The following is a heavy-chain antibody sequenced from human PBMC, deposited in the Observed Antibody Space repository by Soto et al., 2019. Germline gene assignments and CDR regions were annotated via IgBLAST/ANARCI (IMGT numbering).Heavy chain of an antibody. J-gene: IGHJ6*02. D-gene: IGHD3-10*01. CDR2: IYYSGST. V-gene: IGHV4-31*03. CDR3: ARDSKYYGSGTSPPYYYGMDV. CDR1: GGSISSGGYY. Sequence: PSETLSLTCTVSGGSISSGGYYWSWIRQHPGEGLEWIGYIYYSGSTYYNPSLKSRVTISVDTSKNQFPLKLSSVTAADTAVYYCARDSKYYGSGTSPPYYYGMDVWGQGTTVTVSS.